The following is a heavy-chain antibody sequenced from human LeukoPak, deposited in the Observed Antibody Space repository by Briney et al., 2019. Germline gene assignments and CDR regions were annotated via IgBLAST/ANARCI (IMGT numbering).Heavy chain of an antibody. D-gene: IGHD2-15*01. CDR3: AKNLYCGGGSCYPSALGMDV. J-gene: IGHJ6*02. CDR1: GFTVSGHP. V-gene: IGHV3-23*01. Sequence: GGSLRLSCAASGFTVSGHPMSWVRQAPGKGLEWVSSISGSGNRTYYADSVKGRFTISRDNSKNTLFLQMNSLRAEDTAVYYCAKNLYCGGGSCYPSALGMDVWGQGTTVTVSS. CDR2: ISGSGNRT.